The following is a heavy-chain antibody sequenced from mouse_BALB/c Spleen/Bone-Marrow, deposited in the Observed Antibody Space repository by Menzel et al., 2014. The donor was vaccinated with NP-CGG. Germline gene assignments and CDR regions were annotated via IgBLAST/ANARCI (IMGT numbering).Heavy chain of an antibody. D-gene: IGHD2-4*01. CDR1: GLSLTSYG. CDR3: ARESPTMITTDFDH. V-gene: IGHV2-9*02. J-gene: IGHJ2*01. CDR2: ILAGGST. Sequence: QVQLQQSGPGLVAPSQSLSITCTVSGLSLTSYGVHWVRQPPGKGLEWLGVILAGGSTNYNSALMSRLSISKANSKSQVFLKMNSLQTDDTAPYYYARESPTMITTDFDHRGQGPTLTVSP.